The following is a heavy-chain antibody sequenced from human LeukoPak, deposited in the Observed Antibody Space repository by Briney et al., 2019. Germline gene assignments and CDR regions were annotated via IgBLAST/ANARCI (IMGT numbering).Heavy chain of an antibody. CDR2: IKQDGSEK. Sequence: GGSLRLSCAASGFTFSSYAMSWVRQAPGKGLEWVANIKQDGSEKYYVDSVKGRFTISRDNAKNSLYLQMNSLRAEDTAVYYCAKQTNGYNWYYYYYTDVWGKGTTVTVSS. CDR1: GFTFSSYA. J-gene: IGHJ6*03. D-gene: IGHD5-24*01. V-gene: IGHV3-7*01. CDR3: AKQTNGYNWYYYYYTDV.